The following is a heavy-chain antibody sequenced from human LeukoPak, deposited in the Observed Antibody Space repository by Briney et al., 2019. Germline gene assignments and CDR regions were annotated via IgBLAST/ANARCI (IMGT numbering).Heavy chain of an antibody. Sequence: PGGSLRLSSAASGFTFSSYSMNWVRQAPGKGLEWVAGISDSGGSTNYADSVKGRFTISRDNAKNTLYLQMNSLRAEDTAVYFCAKRGVVIRVILVGFHKQAYYFDSWGQGALVTVSS. CDR3: AKRGVVIRVILVGFHKQAYYFDS. D-gene: IGHD3-10*01. J-gene: IGHJ4*02. CDR2: ISDSGGST. V-gene: IGHV3-23*01. CDR1: GFTFSSYS.